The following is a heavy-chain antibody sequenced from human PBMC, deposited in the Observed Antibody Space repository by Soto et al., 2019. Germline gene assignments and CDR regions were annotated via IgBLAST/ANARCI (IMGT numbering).Heavy chain of an antibody. V-gene: IGHV1-69*13. CDR1: GGTFSSYA. Sequence: GASVKVSCKASGGTFSSYAISWVRQAPGQGLEWMGGIIPIFGTANYAQKFQGRVTITAXEXXXXAXMXLXXXXSEXTAVYYCAKDNLAARHNWFDPWGQGTLVTVSS. J-gene: IGHJ5*02. D-gene: IGHD6-6*01. CDR2: IIPIFGTA. CDR3: AKDNLAARHNWFDP.